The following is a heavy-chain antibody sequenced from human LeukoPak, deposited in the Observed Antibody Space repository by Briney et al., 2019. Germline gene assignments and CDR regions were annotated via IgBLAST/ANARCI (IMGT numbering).Heavy chain of an antibody. D-gene: IGHD3-9*01. CDR3: ARDTLADIFTGFGDY. CDR2: ISAYNGNT. J-gene: IGHJ4*02. CDR1: GYTFTSYG. V-gene: IGHV1-18*01. Sequence: ASVKVSCKASGYTFTSYGISWVRQAPGQGLEWMGWISAYNGNTNYAQKLQGRVTMTTDTSTSTAYMELRSLRSDDTAVYYCARDTLADIFTGFGDYWGQGTLVTVSS.